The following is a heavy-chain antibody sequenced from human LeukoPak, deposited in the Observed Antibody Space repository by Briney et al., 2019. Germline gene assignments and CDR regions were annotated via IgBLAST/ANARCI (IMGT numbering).Heavy chain of an antibody. V-gene: IGHV4-39*07. CDR2: IYYSGST. CDR1: GVSISSSNSY. D-gene: IGHD6-13*01. J-gene: IGHJ5*02. Sequence: PSETLFLTCTVSGVSISSSNSYWGWIRQPPGKGLEWIGSIYYSGSTYYNPSLKSRVTISVDTSKNQFSLKLSSVTAADTAVYYCARVPAASSWVKTLKFDPWGQGTLVTVSS. CDR3: ARVPAASSWVKTLKFDP.